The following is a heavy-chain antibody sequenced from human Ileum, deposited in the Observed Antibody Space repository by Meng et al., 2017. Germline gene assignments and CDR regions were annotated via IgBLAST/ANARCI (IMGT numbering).Heavy chain of an antibody. V-gene: IGHV3-30-3*01. J-gene: IGHJ4*02. CDR1: GFTFSSYV. D-gene: IGHD5-12*01. Sequence: QVKLVESGGGVVQPGRSLRLSCAASGFTFSSYVMHWVRQAPGKGLEWVAVISYDGSNKYYADSVKGRFTISRDNSKNTLYLQMNSLRAEDTAVYYCARAASGGYSGYDYGYWGQGTLVTVSS. CDR2: ISYDGSNK. CDR3: ARAASGGYSGYDYGY.